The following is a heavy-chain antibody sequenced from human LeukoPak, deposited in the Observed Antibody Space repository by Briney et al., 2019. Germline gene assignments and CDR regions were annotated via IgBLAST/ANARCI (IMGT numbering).Heavy chain of an antibody. J-gene: IGHJ5*02. CDR1: GGSISSGDYY. Sequence: PSETLSLTCTVSGGSISSGDYYWSWIRQPPGKGLEWIGYIYYSGSTSYNPSLKSRLTISVDTSKNQFSLKLSSVTAADTAVYYCARASETTVVTRVKMGIEFDPWGQGTLVTVSS. D-gene: IGHD4-23*01. V-gene: IGHV4-30-4*01. CDR2: IYYSGST. CDR3: ARASETTVVTRVKMGIEFDP.